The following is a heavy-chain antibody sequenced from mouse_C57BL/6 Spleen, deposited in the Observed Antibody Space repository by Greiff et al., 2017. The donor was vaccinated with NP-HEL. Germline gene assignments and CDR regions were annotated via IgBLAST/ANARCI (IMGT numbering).Heavy chain of an antibody. D-gene: IGHD4-1*01. V-gene: IGHV5-15*01. J-gene: IGHJ4*01. Sequence: EVKLVESGGGLVQPGGSLKLSCAASGFTFSDYGMAWVRQAPRKGPEWVAFISNLAYSIYYADTVTGRFTISRENAKNTLYLEMSSLRSEDTAMYYCARQDWENYAMDYWGQRTSVTVSS. CDR3: ARQDWENYAMDY. CDR1: GFTFSDYG. CDR2: ISNLAYSI.